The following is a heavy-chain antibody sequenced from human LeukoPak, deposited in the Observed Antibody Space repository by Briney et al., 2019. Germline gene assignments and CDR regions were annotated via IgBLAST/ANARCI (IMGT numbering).Heavy chain of an antibody. Sequence: GGSLRLSCAASGFTFSNAWMKWVRQAPGKGLEWVSYISTSSNTRSYADSAKGRFTISRDNAKNSLYLQMNSLRDEDTAVYYCASGEKQLALVGGDYWGQGALVTVSS. V-gene: IGHV3-48*02. J-gene: IGHJ4*02. D-gene: IGHD6-13*01. CDR1: GFTFSNAW. CDR2: ISTSSNTR. CDR3: ASGEKQLALVGGDY.